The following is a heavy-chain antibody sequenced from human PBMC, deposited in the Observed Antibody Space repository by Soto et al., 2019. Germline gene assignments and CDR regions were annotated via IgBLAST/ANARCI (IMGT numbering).Heavy chain of an antibody. D-gene: IGHD6-19*01. CDR2: IYNGERT. CDR1: GASISNKY. CDR3: AQTTGWPGFDY. V-gene: IGHV4-59*01. J-gene: IGHJ4*02. Sequence: QVQLQESGPGLVKPSETMSLTCTASGASISNKYWNWIRQPPGKGLEWIGHIYNGERTNYNPSLKSRVTISVDTSKNQFFLKLWSVTAADTAVYYCAQTTGWPGFDYWGQGILVTVSS.